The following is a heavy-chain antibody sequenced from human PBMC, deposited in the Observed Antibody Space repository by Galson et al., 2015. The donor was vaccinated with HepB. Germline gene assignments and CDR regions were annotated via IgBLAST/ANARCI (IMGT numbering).Heavy chain of an antibody. V-gene: IGHV3-53*01. CDR3: AKGLADYYDSSGPQTPVDY. D-gene: IGHD3-22*01. J-gene: IGHJ4*02. CDR2: IYSGGST. Sequence: SLRLSCAASGFTVSSNCMSWVRQTPGKGLEWVSVIYSGGSTYYADSVKGRFTISRHNSKNTLYLQMNGLRAEDTAVYYCAKGLADYYDSSGPQTPVDYWGQGTLVTVSS. CDR1: GFTVSSNC.